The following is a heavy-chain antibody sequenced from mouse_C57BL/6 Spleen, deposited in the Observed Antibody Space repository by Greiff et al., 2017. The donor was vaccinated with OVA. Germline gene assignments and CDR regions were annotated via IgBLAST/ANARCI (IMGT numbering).Heavy chain of an antibody. CDR1: GYTFTSYW. D-gene: IGHD2-3*01. Sequence: QVQLQQPGAELVKPGASVKLSCKASGYTFTSYWMHWVKQRPGQGLEWIGEIDPSDSYTNYNQKFKGKATLTVDTSSSTAYMQLSSLTSEDSAVYYCARRDGYLYAMDYWGQGTSVTVSS. V-gene: IGHV1-50*01. CDR2: IDPSDSYT. CDR3: ARRDGYLYAMDY. J-gene: IGHJ4*01.